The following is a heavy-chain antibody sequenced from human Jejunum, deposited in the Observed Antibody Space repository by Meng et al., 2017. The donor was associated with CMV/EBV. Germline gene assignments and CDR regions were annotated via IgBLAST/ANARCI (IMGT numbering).Heavy chain of an antibody. CDR1: SVSSLNW. CDR2: MSPTASS. Sequence: SVSSLNWWGWVRQPPGRGLELVGDMSPTASSNYNPSLKSRVTISLDRSKNQFSLKLNSVTAADTAVYYCARGHCTRTSCYKGAFDYWGQGILVTVSS. CDR3: ARGHCTRTSCYKGAFDY. V-gene: IGHV4-4*02. D-gene: IGHD2-2*02. J-gene: IGHJ4*02.